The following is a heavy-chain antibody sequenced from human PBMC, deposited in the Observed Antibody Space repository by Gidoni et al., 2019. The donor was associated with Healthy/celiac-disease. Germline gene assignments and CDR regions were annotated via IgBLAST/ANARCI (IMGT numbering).Heavy chain of an antibody. Sequence: QVQLQESGPGLVKPSETLSLTCTVSGGSISSYYWSWIRQPPGKGLEWIGYIYYSGSTNYNPSLKSRVTISVDTSKNQFSLKLSSVTAADTAVYYCARAYSGYDLYYMDVWGKGTTVTVSS. CDR3: ARAYSGYDLYYMDV. CDR2: IYYSGST. V-gene: IGHV4-59*01. J-gene: IGHJ6*03. D-gene: IGHD5-12*01. CDR1: GGSISSYY.